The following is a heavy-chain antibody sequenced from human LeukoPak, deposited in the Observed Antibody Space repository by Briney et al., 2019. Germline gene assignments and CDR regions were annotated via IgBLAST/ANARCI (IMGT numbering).Heavy chain of an antibody. Sequence: GGSLRLSCAASGFTFSSYWMSWVRQAPGKGLEWVANIKEDGSEKYYVDSVKGRFTISRENAKNSLYLQMNSLRAEDTAVYYCAKDAYYYGSGSYSHHYFDYWGQGTLVTVSS. D-gene: IGHD3-10*01. V-gene: IGHV3-7*01. CDR1: GFTFSSYW. CDR3: AKDAYYYGSGSYSHHYFDY. CDR2: IKEDGSEK. J-gene: IGHJ4*02.